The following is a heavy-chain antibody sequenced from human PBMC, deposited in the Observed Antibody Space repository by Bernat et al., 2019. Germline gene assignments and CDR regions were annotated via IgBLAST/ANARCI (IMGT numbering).Heavy chain of an antibody. CDR2: FSVSAAGA. CDR3: AKTSQEYWYFDL. CDR1: GFTFINYA. Sequence: EVQLLESGGGLVQPGGSLRLSCAASGFTFINYAMTWVRQAPGKGLEWVSGFSVSAAGAYYADSVKGRFTISRDNSKSTLYLQMNRLRAEDTAVYYCAKTSQEYWYFDLWGRGTLVTVSS. J-gene: IGHJ2*01. V-gene: IGHV3-23*01.